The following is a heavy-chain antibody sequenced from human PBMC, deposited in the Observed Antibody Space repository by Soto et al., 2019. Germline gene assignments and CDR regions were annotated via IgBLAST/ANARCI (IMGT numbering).Heavy chain of an antibody. Sequence: QVQLEQSGAAVKMPGSSVRLSCKASGGSFYSYVFFWVRQAPGQGLEYMGGIIPLFNTPSYSQKFHGRATIAADGSTHTAHVDLNSLTSEDTALYLCETMGRDGDEFDSFVQYWGQGSLVTVSS. CDR1: GGSFYSYV. CDR2: IIPLFNTP. J-gene: IGHJ4*02. V-gene: IGHV1-69*01. D-gene: IGHD3-10*01. CDR3: ETMGRDGDEFDSFVQY.